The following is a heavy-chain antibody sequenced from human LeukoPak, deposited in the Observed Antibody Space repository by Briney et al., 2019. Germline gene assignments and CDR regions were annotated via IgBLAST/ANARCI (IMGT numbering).Heavy chain of an antibody. CDR3: AKEDYGDYWFAFDI. Sequence: GGSLRLSCAASGFTFSSYAMSWVRQAPGKGLEWVAFIRYDGNNKYYADSVKGRFTISRDNSKNTLYLQMNSLRAEDTAVYYCAKEDYGDYWFAFDIWGQGTMVTVSS. CDR1: GFTFSSYA. CDR2: IRYDGNNK. D-gene: IGHD4-17*01. J-gene: IGHJ3*02. V-gene: IGHV3-30*02.